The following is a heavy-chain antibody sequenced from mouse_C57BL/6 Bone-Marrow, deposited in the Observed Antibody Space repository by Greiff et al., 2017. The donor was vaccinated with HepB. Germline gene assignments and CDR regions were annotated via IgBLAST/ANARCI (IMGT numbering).Heavy chain of an antibody. V-gene: IGHV1-26*01. CDR1: GYTFTDYY. D-gene: IGHD1-1*01. Sequence: VQLQQSGPELVKPGASVKISCKASGYTFTDYYMNWVKQSHGKSLEWIGDINPNNGGTSYNQKFKGKATLTVDKSSSTAYMELRSLTSEDSAVYYCARFYVSSSPGAMYYWGQGASGTVSS. CDR2: INPNNGGT. CDR3: ARFYVSSSPGAMYY. J-gene: IGHJ4*01.